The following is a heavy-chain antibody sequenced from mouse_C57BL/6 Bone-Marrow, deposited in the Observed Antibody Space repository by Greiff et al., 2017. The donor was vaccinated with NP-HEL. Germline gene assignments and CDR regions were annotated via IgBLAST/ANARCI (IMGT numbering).Heavy chain of an antibody. D-gene: IGHD1-1*01. J-gene: IGHJ2*01. CDR1: GFNIKDYY. CDR3: ARGDTTVY. V-gene: IGHV14-2*01. CDR2: IDPEDGET. Sequence: VQLQQSGAELVKPGASVKLSCTASGFNIKDYYMHWVKQRTEQGLEWIGRIDPEDGETKDAPKFQGKATITADTSSNTAYLQLSSLTSEDTAVYYCARGDTTVYWGQGTTLTVSS.